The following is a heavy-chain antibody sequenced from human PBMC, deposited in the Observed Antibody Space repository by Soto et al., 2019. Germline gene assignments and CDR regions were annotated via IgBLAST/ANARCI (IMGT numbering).Heavy chain of an antibody. V-gene: IGHV3-30*18. CDR2: ILYDGTNK. CDR3: AKDRVKLSYSSASYHYYYYGLDV. J-gene: IGHJ6*02. CDR1: GFTFNTYG. D-gene: IGHD6-19*01. Sequence: QVQLVESGGGVVQPGRSLRLSCATSGFTFNTYGMHWVRQAPGKGLEWVAIILYDGTNKNYAESVQGRFTISRDNSKNTLCLQMNSLGPEDTAVYYCAKDRVKLSYSSASYHYYYYGLDVWGQGTTVTVSS.